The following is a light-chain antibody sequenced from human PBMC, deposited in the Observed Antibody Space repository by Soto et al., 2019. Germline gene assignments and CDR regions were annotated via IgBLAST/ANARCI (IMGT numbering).Light chain of an antibody. V-gene: IGKV1-33*01. CDR3: QQYGNLPYT. CDR2: DTS. Sequence: DIQLTQSPPSLSASVGDRVSITCQASLDIRNYLNWYQHKPGRAPKLLIYDTSNLETGVPSRFGGSASGTTFSFIITGLQPEDVATYYCQQYGNLPYTFGQGTKLEI. J-gene: IGKJ2*01. CDR1: LDIRNY.